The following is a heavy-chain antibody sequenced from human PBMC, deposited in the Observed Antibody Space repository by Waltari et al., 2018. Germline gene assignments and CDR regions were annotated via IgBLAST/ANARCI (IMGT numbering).Heavy chain of an antibody. CDR2: IRYDGSNK. D-gene: IGHD7-27*01. CDR3: AKVWGRHSNPLYWYFDL. Sequence: QVQLVESGGGVVQPGGSLRLSCAASGFTFSSYGMHWVRQAPGKGLEWVAFIRYDGSNKYYADSVKGRFTISRDNSKNTLYLQMNSLRAEDTAVYYCAKVWGRHSNPLYWYFDLWGRGTLVTVSS. J-gene: IGHJ2*01. V-gene: IGHV3-30*02. CDR1: GFTFSSYG.